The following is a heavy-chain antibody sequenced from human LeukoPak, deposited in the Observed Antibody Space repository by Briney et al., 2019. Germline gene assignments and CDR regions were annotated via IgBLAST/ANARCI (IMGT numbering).Heavy chain of an antibody. CDR1: GFTFSSYE. J-gene: IGHJ5*02. V-gene: IGHV3-48*03. CDR3: ARGQPPNTRAYNWFDP. Sequence: GGSLRLSCAASGFTFSSYEMNWVRQAPGKGLEWVSYISSSGSTIYYADSVKGRFTISRDNAKNSLYLQMNSLRAEDTAVYYCARGQPPNTRAYNWFDPWGQGTLVTVSS. CDR2: ISSSGSTI. D-gene: IGHD2-2*01.